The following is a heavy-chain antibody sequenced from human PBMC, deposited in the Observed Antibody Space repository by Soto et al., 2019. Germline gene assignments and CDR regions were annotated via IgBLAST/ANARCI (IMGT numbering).Heavy chain of an antibody. D-gene: IGHD3-22*01. J-gene: IGHJ6*02. CDR2: ISYDGSNK. CDR1: GFTFSSYG. CDR3: AKEWFHYDSSGYYSGRYYYGMDV. V-gene: IGHV3-30*18. Sequence: PVGSLRLSCAASGFTFSSYGMHWVRQAPGKGLEWVAVISYDGSNKYYADSVKGPFTISRDNSKNTLYLQMNSLRAEDTAVYYCAKEWFHYDSSGYYSGRYYYGMDVWGQGTTVTVSS.